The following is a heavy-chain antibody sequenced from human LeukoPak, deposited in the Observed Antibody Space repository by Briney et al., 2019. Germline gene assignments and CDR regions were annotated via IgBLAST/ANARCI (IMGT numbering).Heavy chain of an antibody. CDR3: ARDSLEPRGRGVFDN. CDR1: GFTLSSYA. D-gene: IGHD3-10*01. J-gene: IGHJ4*02. CDR2: ISYDGSNK. Sequence: GRSLRLSCAASGFTLSSYAMHWVRQAPGKGLEWVAVISYDGSNKYYADSVKGRFTISRDNSKNTLYLQMNSLRAEDTAVYYCARDSLEPRGRGVFDNWGQGTLVTVSS. V-gene: IGHV3-30*01.